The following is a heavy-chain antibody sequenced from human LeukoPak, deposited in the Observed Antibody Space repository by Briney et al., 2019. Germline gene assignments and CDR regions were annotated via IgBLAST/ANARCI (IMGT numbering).Heavy chain of an antibody. J-gene: IGHJ4*02. V-gene: IGHV3-23*01. CDR3: AKDFPKYYYDSSGRPGSDDY. CDR2: ITGSGGST. Sequence: PGGSLRLSCAASGFPFSSYAMSWVRQAPGKGLEWVSAITGSGGSTYYADSVKGRFTISRDNSKNTLYLQMNSLRAEDTAVYYCAKDFPKYYYDSSGRPGSDDYWGQGTLVTVSS. CDR1: GFPFSSYA. D-gene: IGHD3-22*01.